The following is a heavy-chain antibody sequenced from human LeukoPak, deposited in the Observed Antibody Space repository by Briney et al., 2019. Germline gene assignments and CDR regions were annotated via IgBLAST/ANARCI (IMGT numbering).Heavy chain of an antibody. Sequence: ASVKVSCKASGYTFNAYYMHWVGQAPGQGLEWMGVINPSGDSTDYAQKFQGRVTMTRDTSTSTVYMDLRSLRSEDTALYYCARGYCTGGSCRTLEDFDYWGQGTLVTVSS. D-gene: IGHD2-15*01. J-gene: IGHJ4*02. V-gene: IGHV1-46*02. CDR3: ARGYCTGGSCRTLEDFDY. CDR2: INPSGDST. CDR1: GYTFNAYY.